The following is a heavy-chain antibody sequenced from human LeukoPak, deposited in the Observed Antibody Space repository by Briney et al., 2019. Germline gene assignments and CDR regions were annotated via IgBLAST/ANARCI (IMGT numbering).Heavy chain of an antibody. V-gene: IGHV3-21*01. CDR2: ISSSSSYI. Sequence: KPGGSLRLSCAASGFTFINYGMTWVRQAPGKGLEWVSSISSSSSYIYYADSVKGRLTISRDNAKNSLYLYMNSLRAEDTAVYYCARDGRGAVASDYRGQGTLLTVSS. CDR1: GFTFINYG. J-gene: IGHJ4*02. D-gene: IGHD6-19*01. CDR3: ARDGRGAVASDY.